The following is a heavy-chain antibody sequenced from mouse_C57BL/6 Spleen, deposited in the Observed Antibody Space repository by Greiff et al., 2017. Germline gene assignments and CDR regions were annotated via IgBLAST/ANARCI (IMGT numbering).Heavy chain of an antibody. J-gene: IGHJ2*01. Sequence: EVQLQQSGPELVKPGASVKMSCKASGYTFTDYNMHWVKQSHGKSLEWIGYINPNNGGTSYNQKFKGKATLTVNKSSSTAYMELRSLTSEDSAVYYCARYGWDPYYFDYWGKGTTLTVSS. CDR2: INPNNGGT. V-gene: IGHV1-22*01. CDR1: GYTFTDYN. CDR3: ARYGWDPYYFDY. D-gene: IGHD4-1*01.